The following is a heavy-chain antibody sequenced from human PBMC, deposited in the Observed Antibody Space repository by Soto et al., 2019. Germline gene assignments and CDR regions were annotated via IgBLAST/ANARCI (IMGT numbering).Heavy chain of an antibody. D-gene: IGHD5-12*01. CDR1: GFTFSNAW. J-gene: IGHJ4*02. V-gene: IGHV3-15*01. Sequence: GGSLRLSCAASGFTFSNAWMSWVRQAPGKGLEWVGRIKRKTDGGTTDYAAPVKGRFTISRDYPNNTLYLQMNSLKTEDTDSYYCTRGVQIVATIQYWGQGTLVTVSS. CDR2: IKRKTDGGTT. CDR3: TRGVQIVATIQY.